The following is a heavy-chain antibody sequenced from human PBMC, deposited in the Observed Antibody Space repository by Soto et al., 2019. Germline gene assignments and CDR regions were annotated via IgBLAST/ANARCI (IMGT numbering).Heavy chain of an antibody. D-gene: IGHD3-22*01. CDR1: GFTFSSYS. J-gene: IGHJ4*02. Sequence: PGGSLRLSCAASGFTFSSYSMNWVRQAPGKGLEWVSSISSSSSYVYYAASVKGRFTISRDNAKNSLYLQMNSLRAEDTAVYSCARDFGRAYYYDSSGYLDWGQGTRVTSPQ. CDR3: ARDFGRAYYYDSSGYLD. CDR2: ISSSSSYV. V-gene: IGHV3-21*01.